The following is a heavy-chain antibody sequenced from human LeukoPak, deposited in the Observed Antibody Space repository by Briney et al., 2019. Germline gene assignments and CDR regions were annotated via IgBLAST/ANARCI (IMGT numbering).Heavy chain of an antibody. Sequence: SETLSLTCTVSGGSISSYYWSWIRQPPGKGLEWIGYIYYSGSTNYNPSLKSRVTISVDTSKNQFSLKLSSVTAADTAVYYCARGTAAAEFDPWGQGTLVTVSS. D-gene: IGHD6-13*01. CDR2: IYYSGST. J-gene: IGHJ5*02. V-gene: IGHV4-59*01. CDR3: ARGTAAAEFDP. CDR1: GGSISSYY.